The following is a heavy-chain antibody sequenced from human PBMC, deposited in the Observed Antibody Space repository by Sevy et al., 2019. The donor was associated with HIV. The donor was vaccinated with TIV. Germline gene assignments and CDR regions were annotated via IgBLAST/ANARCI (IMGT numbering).Heavy chain of an antibody. Sequence: GGSPRLSCAASGFTFDDYTMHWVRQAPGKGLEWVSLISWDGGSTYYADSVKGRFTISRDNSKNSLYLQMNSLRTEDTALYYCAKDKSGIAAAGPLFDYWGQGTLVTVSS. CDR2: ISWDGGST. CDR1: GFTFDDYT. D-gene: IGHD6-13*01. CDR3: AKDKSGIAAAGPLFDY. V-gene: IGHV3-43*01. J-gene: IGHJ4*02.